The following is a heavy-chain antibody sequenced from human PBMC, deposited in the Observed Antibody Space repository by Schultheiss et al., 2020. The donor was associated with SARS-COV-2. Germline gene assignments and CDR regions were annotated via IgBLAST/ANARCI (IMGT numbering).Heavy chain of an antibody. Sequence: GGSMRLSCAASGFTFSSYWMSWVRQAPGKGLEWVANIKQDGSEKYYVDSVKGRFTISRDNAKNSLYLQMNSLRAEDTAVYYCARVSAGRRGYSGYDLGYYIYYWGQGTVVTVSS. CDR1: GFTFSSYW. V-gene: IGHV3-7*01. CDR2: IKQDGSEK. J-gene: IGHJ4*02. CDR3: ARVSAGRRGYSGYDLGYYIYY. D-gene: IGHD5-12*01.